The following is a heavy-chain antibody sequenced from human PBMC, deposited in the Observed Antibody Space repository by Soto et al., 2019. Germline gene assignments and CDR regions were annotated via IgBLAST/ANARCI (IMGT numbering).Heavy chain of an antibody. D-gene: IGHD4-4*01. CDR2: IQRNGSVK. Sequence: EVQLVESGGALVQPGGSLTLSCAASGFTFSSYWMTWVRQAPGKGLEWVANIQRNGSVKYHLDPVMGRFTISSDNAKNSLFLQMSRLRAEDTAVYYCARDSNPLYTSESNYDAFDIWGLGTMVTVSS. J-gene: IGHJ3*02. CDR1: GFTFSSYW. V-gene: IGHV3-7*01. CDR3: ARDSNPLYTSESNYDAFDI.